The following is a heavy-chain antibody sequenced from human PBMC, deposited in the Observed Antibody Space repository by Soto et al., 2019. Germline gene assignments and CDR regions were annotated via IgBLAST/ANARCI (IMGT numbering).Heavy chain of an antibody. CDR3: ARELYGSGSYYNEEPLGY. J-gene: IGHJ4*02. V-gene: IGHV4-59*01. CDR1: GGSISSYY. Sequence: PSETLSLTCTVSGGSISSYYWSWIRQPPGKGLEWIGYIYYSGSTNYNPSLKSRVTISVDTYKNQFSLKLSSVTAADTAVYYCARELYGSGSYYNEEPLGYWGQGTLVTVS. CDR2: IYYSGST. D-gene: IGHD3-10*01.